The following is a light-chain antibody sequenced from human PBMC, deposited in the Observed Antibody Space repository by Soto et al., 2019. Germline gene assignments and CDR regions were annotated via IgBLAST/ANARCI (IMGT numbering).Light chain of an antibody. V-gene: IGLV2-14*01. CDR3: DSYTSSRAYV. Sequence: QSALTQPASVSGSPGQSITISCTGTSSDVGGYNYVSWYQQQAGKAPKLIIHEVSNRPSGVSNRFSGSKSGNTASLTISGLKAEDEADYYFDSYTSSRAYVCGIGTKLTVL. CDR2: EVS. J-gene: IGLJ1*01. CDR1: SSDVGGYNY.